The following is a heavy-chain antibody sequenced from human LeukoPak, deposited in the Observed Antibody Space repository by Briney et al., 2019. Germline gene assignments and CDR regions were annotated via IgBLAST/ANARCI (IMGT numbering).Heavy chain of an antibody. Sequence: SETLSLTCTVSGYSISSGYYWGWIRQSPGKGLGWRGNIYHRGSTYYNPSLKSRVTISVDTTKNPFSLKLSSVTAADTAIYYCARGGYYGSGNDFGFDPWGQGTLVTVSS. J-gene: IGHJ5*02. CDR1: GYSISSGYY. D-gene: IGHD3-10*01. CDR2: IYHRGST. V-gene: IGHV4-38-2*02. CDR3: ARGGYYGSGNDFGFDP.